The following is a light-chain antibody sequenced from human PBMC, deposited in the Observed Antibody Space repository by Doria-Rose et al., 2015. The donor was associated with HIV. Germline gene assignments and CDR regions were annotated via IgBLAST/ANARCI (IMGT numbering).Light chain of an antibody. V-gene: IGKV3-20*01. CDR3: HQYGTSWT. Sequence: TQSPGTLSLSPGERATLSCRASQSFSSTYLAWYQQKPGQAPSLLIYDGSTRATGIPARFSASVSGTDFTLTTNRLEPEDLALYYCHQYGTSWTFGRGTKVEI. J-gene: IGKJ1*01. CDR1: QSFSSTY. CDR2: DGS.